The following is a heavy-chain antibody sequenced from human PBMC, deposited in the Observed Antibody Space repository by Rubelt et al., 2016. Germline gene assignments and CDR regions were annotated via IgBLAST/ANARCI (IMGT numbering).Heavy chain of an antibody. J-gene: IGHJ4*02. V-gene: IGHV3-48*03. CDR2: LSGSGTTI. CDR3: ARISRGY. CDR1: GFAFRTYD. Sequence: EVQLVESGGGLVQPGGSLRLSCAASGFAFRTYDMNWVRQAPGKGLEWVSYLSGSGTTIYYADSVKGRFTISRDSAKNSLYLEMNSLRAEDTAVYYCARISRGYWGQGTLVTVSS.